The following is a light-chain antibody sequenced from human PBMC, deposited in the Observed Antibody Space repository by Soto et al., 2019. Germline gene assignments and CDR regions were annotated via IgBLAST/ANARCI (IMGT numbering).Light chain of an antibody. V-gene: IGKV3-20*01. CDR2: GAS. CDR1: QSVSASF. Sequence: EIVLTQSPGTLSLSPGERATLSCRASQSVSASFLAWYQQKPGQAPRLLIYGASSSATGIPDRFSGSGSGTDFTLTINRLEPEDAAVYYSQQRGTFGQVTKLEIK. J-gene: IGKJ2*02. CDR3: QQRGT.